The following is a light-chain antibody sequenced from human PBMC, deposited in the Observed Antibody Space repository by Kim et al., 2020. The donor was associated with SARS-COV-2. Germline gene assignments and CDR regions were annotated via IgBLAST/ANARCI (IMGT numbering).Light chain of an antibody. Sequence: SSELTQDPAVSVALGQTVRITCQGDSLRSYYASWYQQKPGQAPVLVIYGKNNRPSGIPDRFSGSSSGNTASLTITGAQAEDEADYYCNSRDSSGNLGLFGGGTKLTVL. CDR3: NSRDSSGNLGL. CDR2: GKN. CDR1: SLRSYY. J-gene: IGLJ3*02. V-gene: IGLV3-19*01.